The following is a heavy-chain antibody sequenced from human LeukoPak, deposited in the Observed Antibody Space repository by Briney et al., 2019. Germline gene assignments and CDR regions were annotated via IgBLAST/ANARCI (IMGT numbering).Heavy chain of an antibody. Sequence: PGGSLRLSCAASGFTFSSYAMHWVRQAPGKGLEGVAVISYDGSNKYYADSVKGRFTISRDNSKNTLYLQINRLRAEDPAVYYCASRYSTYVSGFDYWGQGTLVTVSS. J-gene: IGHJ4*02. CDR3: ASRYSTYVSGFDY. D-gene: IGHD4-11*01. V-gene: IGHV3-30*01. CDR2: ISYDGSNK. CDR1: GFTFSSYA.